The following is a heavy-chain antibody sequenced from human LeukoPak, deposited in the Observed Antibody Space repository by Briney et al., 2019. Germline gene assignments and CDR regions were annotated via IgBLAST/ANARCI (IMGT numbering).Heavy chain of an antibody. CDR1: GLTVSNNY. CDR3: ARALWPSGMAY. J-gene: IGHJ4*02. V-gene: IGHV3-53*01. CDR2: IYSDGST. D-gene: IGHD2-8*01. Sequence: GGSLRLSCVASGLTVSNNYMSWVRQAPGKRLEWVSVIYSDGSTYYADSVKGRFTISRDNSKNILYLQMNSLRAEDTAVYYCARALWPSGMAYWGQGTLVTVSS.